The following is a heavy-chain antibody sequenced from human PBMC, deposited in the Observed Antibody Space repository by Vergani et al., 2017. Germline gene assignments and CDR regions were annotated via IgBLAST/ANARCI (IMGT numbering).Heavy chain of an antibody. CDR2: IYWNDDK. J-gene: IGHJ3*02. V-gene: IGHV2-5*01. D-gene: IGHD3-3*01. Sequence: QITLKESGPTLVKPTQTLTLTCTFSGFSLSTSGVGVGWIRQPPGKALEWRALIYWNDDKRSRPSLKSRLTITKDTSQNQVVLTMTNMDPVDTATYYCAHRRFSFGVVIMTGDAFDIWGQGTMVTVSS. CDR1: GFSLSTSGVG. CDR3: AHRRFSFGVVIMTGDAFDI.